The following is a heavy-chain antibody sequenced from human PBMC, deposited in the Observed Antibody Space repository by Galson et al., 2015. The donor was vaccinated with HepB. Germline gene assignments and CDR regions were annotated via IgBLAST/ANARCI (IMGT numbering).Heavy chain of an antibody. CDR2: ISAYNGNT. Sequence: SVKVSCKASGYTFTSYGISWVRQAPGQGLEWMGWISAYNGNTNYAQKLQGRVTMTTDTSTSTAYMELRSLRSDDTAVYYCAREEGTYYYGSGSYPAHFGYYYYYGMDVWGQGTTVTVSS. CDR3: AREEGTYYYGSGSYPAHFGYYYYYGMDV. D-gene: IGHD3-10*01. V-gene: IGHV1-18*04. CDR1: GYTFTSYG. J-gene: IGHJ6*02.